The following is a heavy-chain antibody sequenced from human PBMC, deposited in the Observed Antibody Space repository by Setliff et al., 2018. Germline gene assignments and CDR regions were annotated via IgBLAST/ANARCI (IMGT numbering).Heavy chain of an antibody. J-gene: IGHJ6*03. CDR3: ARVRITPYCMDV. V-gene: IGHV4-61*08. CDR2: IYYSGST. D-gene: IGHD3-10*01. CDR1: GGSISSGDYY. Sequence: NPSETLSLTCTVSGGSISSGDYYWSWIRQPPGKGLEWIGYIYYSGSTNYNPSLKSRVTISVDTSKNQFSLKLSSVTAADTAVYYCARVRITPYCMDVWGKGTTVTVSS.